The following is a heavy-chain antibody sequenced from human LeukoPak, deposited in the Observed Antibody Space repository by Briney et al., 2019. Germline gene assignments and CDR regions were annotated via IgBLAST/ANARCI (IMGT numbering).Heavy chain of an antibody. Sequence: ASVKVSCKASGYTFTSYDINWVRQATGQGREWMGWMNPNRGNAGYAQKFQGRVTMTRNTSITAAYIELSSLRSEDTAVYYCARVRMVRGSGKCYYYMDVWGKGTTVTVSS. J-gene: IGHJ6*03. V-gene: IGHV1-8*01. CDR3: ARVRMVRGSGKCYYYMDV. CDR1: GYTFTSYD. D-gene: IGHD3-10*01. CDR2: MNPNRGNA.